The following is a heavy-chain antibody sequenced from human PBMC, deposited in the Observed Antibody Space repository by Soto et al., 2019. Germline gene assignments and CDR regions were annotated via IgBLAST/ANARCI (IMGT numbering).Heavy chain of an antibody. CDR3: ARDSSSPTFDV. Sequence: QVQLVESGGGVVQPGRSLRLSCAASGFTFSSYGMHWVRQAPGKGLEWVAVIWYDGSNKYYADSVKGRFTISRDNSKNTLYLQMNSLRAEDTAVYYCARDSSSPTFDVWGRGTMVTVSS. CDR1: GFTFSSYG. D-gene: IGHD6-6*01. J-gene: IGHJ3*01. CDR2: IWYDGSNK. V-gene: IGHV3-33*01.